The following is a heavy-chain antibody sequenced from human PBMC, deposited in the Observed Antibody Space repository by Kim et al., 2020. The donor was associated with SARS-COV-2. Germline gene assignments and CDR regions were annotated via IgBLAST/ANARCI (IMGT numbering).Heavy chain of an antibody. D-gene: IGHD6-13*01. CDR1: VFTFSDSA. Sequence: GGSLRLSCAASVFTFSDSAMYWVRQASGKGLEWVGRIRSKANSYATAYDVSVKGRFIISRDDSKNTAYLQMNSLKTEDTAIYYCTRVPPYSNSWWDAFDIWGQGTMVTVSS. V-gene: IGHV3-73*01. CDR2: IRSKANSYAT. CDR3: TRVPPYSNSWWDAFDI. J-gene: IGHJ3*02.